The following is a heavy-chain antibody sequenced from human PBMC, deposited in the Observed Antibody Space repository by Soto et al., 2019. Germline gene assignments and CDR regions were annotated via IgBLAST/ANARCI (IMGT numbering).Heavy chain of an antibody. V-gene: IGHV1-3*01. CDR1: GYPFTSYA. D-gene: IGHD2-21*02. CDR3: ARIETGRVVTRPNWLDP. CDR2: INAGNGNT. Sequence: QVQLVQSGAEVKKPGASVKVSCKASGYPFTSYAMHWVRQAPGQRLEWMGWINAGNGNTKYSQNFQDRVTITRDTSASTAYMELSSLRSEDTAVYYCARIETGRVVTRPNWLDPWGQGTLVTVSS. J-gene: IGHJ5*02.